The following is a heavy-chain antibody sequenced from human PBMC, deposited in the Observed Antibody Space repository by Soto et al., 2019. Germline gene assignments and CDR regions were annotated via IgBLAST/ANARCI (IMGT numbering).Heavy chain of an antibody. CDR1: GFTFSSYG. CDR2: ISYDGSNK. Sequence: SLRLSCAASGFTFSSYGMHWVRQAPGKGLEWVAVISYDGSNKYYADSVKGRFTISRDNSKNTLYLQMNSLRAEDTAVYYCAKGPAYYDILTGYYKAPFFDYWGQGTLVTVSS. CDR3: AKGPAYYDILTGYYKAPFFDY. V-gene: IGHV3-30*18. D-gene: IGHD3-9*01. J-gene: IGHJ4*02.